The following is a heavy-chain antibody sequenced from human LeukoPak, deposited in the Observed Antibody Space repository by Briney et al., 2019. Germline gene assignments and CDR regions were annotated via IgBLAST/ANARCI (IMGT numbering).Heavy chain of an antibody. Sequence: GGSLRLSCAASGFTFSNAWMSWVRQAPGKGLEWVGRIKSKTDGGTTDYAAPVKGRFSISRDDSKNTLYLQMNSLKTEDTAVYYYNTAIPYSSSSWKNYYYYYMDVWGKGTTVTVSS. V-gene: IGHV3-15*01. CDR1: GFTFSNAW. CDR3: NTAIPYSSSSWKNYYYYYMDV. CDR2: IKSKTDGGTT. D-gene: IGHD6-6*01. J-gene: IGHJ6*03.